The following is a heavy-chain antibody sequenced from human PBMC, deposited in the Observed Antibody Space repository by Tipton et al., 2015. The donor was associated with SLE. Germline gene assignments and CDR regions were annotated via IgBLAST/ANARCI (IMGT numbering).Heavy chain of an antibody. V-gene: IGHV3-53*01. CDR2: IYNDGRT. D-gene: IGHD3-22*01. Sequence: SLRLSCAASGFAVSNNHMTWVRQAPGKGLEWVSIIYNDGRTYYADSVKGRFTISRDSSKSSLFLQMNSLRAEDTAVYYCARRPMIVVPTDYWGQGTLVTVSS. J-gene: IGHJ4*02. CDR3: ARRPMIVVPTDY. CDR1: GFAVSNNH.